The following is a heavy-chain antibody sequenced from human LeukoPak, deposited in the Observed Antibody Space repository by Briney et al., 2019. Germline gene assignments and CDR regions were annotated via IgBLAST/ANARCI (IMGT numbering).Heavy chain of an antibody. D-gene: IGHD3-10*01. CDR3: ARVRGVFHYYYYMDV. J-gene: IGHJ6*03. CDR2: INHSGST. V-gene: IGHV4-34*01. CDR1: GGSFSGYY. Sequence: PSETLSLTCAVYGGSFSGYYWSWIRQPPGKGLEWIGEINHSGSTNYNPSLNNPSLKSRVTISVDKSKNQFSLKLSSVTAADTAVYYCARVRGVFHYYYYMDVWGKGTTVTISS.